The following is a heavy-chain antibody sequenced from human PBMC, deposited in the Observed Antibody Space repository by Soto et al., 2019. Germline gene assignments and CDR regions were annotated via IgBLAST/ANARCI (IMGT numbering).Heavy chain of an antibody. Sequence: QVQLVESGGGVVQPGRSLRLSCAASGFTFSSYAMHWVRQAPGKGLEWVAVISYDGSNKYYADSVKGRFTISIDNSKNTLYLQMNSLRAEDTAVYYCARADIVATSYYYYYGMDVWGQGTTVTVSS. CDR2: ISYDGSNK. D-gene: IGHD5-12*01. CDR3: ARADIVATSYYYYYGMDV. CDR1: GFTFSSYA. V-gene: IGHV3-30-3*01. J-gene: IGHJ6*02.